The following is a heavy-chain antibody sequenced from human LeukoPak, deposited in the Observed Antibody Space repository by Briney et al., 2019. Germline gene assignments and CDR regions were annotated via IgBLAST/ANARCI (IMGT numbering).Heavy chain of an antibody. D-gene: IGHD3-9*01. CDR2: IYYSGST. CDR3: SLSRYYDILTGDPGAFDI. Sequence: PSQTLSLTCTVSGGSISSGGYYWSWIRQHPGKGLEWIGYIYYSGSTYYNPSLKSRVTISVDTSKNQFSLKLSSVTAADTAVYYCSLSRYYDILTGDPGAFDIWGRGTMVTVSS. V-gene: IGHV4-31*03. CDR1: GGSISSGGYY. J-gene: IGHJ3*02.